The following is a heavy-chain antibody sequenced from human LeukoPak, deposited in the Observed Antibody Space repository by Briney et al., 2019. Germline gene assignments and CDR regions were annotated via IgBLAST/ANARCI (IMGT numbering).Heavy chain of an antibody. V-gene: IGHV5-51*01. D-gene: IGHD6-19*01. CDR3: ARLYSSGWNIDY. CDR1: GYSFTNYW. J-gene: IGHJ4*02. Sequence: GESLKISCKGSGYSFTNYWIGWVRQMPGKGLEWMGIIFPGDSDSRYSPSFQGQVTISADKSISTAYLQWSSLKASDTAMYHCARLYSSGWNIDYWGQGTLVTVSS. CDR2: IFPGDSDS.